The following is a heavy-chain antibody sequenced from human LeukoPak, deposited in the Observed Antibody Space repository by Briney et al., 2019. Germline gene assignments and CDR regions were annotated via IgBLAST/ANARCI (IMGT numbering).Heavy chain of an antibody. CDR2: INPSGGST. V-gene: IGHV1-46*01. J-gene: IGHJ3*02. D-gene: IGHD3-22*01. CDR1: GYTFTSYY. Sequence: GASVKVSCKASGYTFTSYYMHWVRQAPGQGLEWMGIINPSGGSTSYAQKFQGRVTMTRDMSTSTVYMELSSLRSEDTAVYYCAREASHYYDSTHFDIRGQGTMVTVSS. CDR3: AREASHYYDSTHFDI.